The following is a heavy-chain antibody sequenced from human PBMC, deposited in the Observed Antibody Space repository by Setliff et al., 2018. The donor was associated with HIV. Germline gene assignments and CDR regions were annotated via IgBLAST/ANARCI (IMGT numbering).Heavy chain of an antibody. D-gene: IGHD2-21*01. J-gene: IGHJ4*02. CDR2: RNPNSGNT. V-gene: IGHV1-8*03. Sequence: ASVKVSCKASGYTFTGYFIHWVRQATGQGLEWMGWRNPNSGNTGYAQKFQGRFTITADESTSTAYMELSSLRSEDTAVYFCARDPVSDNSARPYYFDYWGQGTLVTVSS. CDR3: ARDPVSDNSARPYYFDY. CDR1: GYTFTGYF.